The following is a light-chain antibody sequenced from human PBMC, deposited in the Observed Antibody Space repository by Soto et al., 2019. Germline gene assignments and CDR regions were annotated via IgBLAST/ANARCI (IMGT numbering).Light chain of an antibody. Sequence: DIQMTQSPSTLSASVGDRVTITCRASQSIGSWLAWYQQKPGKAPKLLIYKASSLESGVPSRFSGSGSGTEFTLTISSLQPDDFATYYYQQYNSYATFGQGTKLEIK. CDR2: KAS. CDR1: QSIGSW. CDR3: QQYNSYAT. J-gene: IGKJ2*01. V-gene: IGKV1-5*03.